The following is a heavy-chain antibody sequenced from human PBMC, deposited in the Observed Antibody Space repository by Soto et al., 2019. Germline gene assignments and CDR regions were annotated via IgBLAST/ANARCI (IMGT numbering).Heavy chain of an antibody. CDR1: GFTFSSYG. Sequence: QVQLVESGGGVVQPGRSLRLSCAASGFTFSSYGMHWVRQAPGKGLEWVAVISYVGSNKYYADSVKGRFTISRDNSKNTLYLQMNSVRAEDTAVYYCAKGGSGYDPHYYYYYGMDVWGQGTTVTVSS. D-gene: IGHD3-22*01. CDR3: AKGGSGYDPHYYYYYGMDV. CDR2: ISYVGSNK. V-gene: IGHV3-30*18. J-gene: IGHJ6*02.